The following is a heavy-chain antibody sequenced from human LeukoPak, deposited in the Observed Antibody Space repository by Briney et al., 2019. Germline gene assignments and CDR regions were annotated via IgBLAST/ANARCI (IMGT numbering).Heavy chain of an antibody. CDR2: ISGSGGST. CDR3: AKGTGSYYAGFDY. Sequence: GGSLRLSCAASGFTFSSYAMSWVRQAPGKGLEWVSAISGSGGSTYYADSVKGRFTISRDNSKNTLYQQMNSLRAEDTAVYYCAKGTGSYYAGFDYWGQGTLVTVSS. J-gene: IGHJ4*02. CDR1: GFTFSSYA. D-gene: IGHD1-26*01. V-gene: IGHV3-23*01.